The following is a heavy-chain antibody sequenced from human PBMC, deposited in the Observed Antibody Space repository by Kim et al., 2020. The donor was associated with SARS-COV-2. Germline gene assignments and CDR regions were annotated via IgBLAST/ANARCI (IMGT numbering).Heavy chain of an antibody. J-gene: IGHJ6*02. D-gene: IGHD6-19*01. V-gene: IGHV3-23*03. CDR1: GFTFSSYA. CDR2: IYSGGSST. Sequence: GGSLRLSCAASGFTFSSYAMSWVRQAPVKVLECVSVIYSGGSSTYYADSVKGRFTISRDNSKNTLYLQMNSLRAEDTAVYYCAKDPSGWKRTTYGMDVWGQGTTVTVSS. CDR3: AKDPSGWKRTTYGMDV.